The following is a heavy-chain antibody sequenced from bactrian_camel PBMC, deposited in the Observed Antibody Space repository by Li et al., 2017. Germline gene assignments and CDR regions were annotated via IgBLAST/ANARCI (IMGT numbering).Heavy chain of an antibody. V-gene: IGHV3S6*01. D-gene: IGHD2*01. Sequence: HVQLVESGGGLVQPGGSLRLSCGASGFTFSSVSMTWVRQAPGKGLQWVGTIRSDGTTTYYTDSVKGRFIISRDDATNTLILQLDSLKTEDTARYYCTPGVYWGQGTQVTVS. CDR2: IRSDGTTT. CDR3: TPGVY. CDR1: GFTFSSVS. J-gene: IGHJ4*01.